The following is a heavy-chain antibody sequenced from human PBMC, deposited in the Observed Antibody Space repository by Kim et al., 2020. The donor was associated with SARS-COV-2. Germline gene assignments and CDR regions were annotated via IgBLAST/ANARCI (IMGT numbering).Heavy chain of an antibody. Sequence: NPSLKSRVTISVDTAKNQFSLKLSSVTGADTAVVYCARHRRLPEPYYFDSWGQGTLVPVSS. CDR3: ARHRRLPEPYYFDS. D-gene: IGHD1-26*01. V-gene: IGHV4-59*08. J-gene: IGHJ4*02.